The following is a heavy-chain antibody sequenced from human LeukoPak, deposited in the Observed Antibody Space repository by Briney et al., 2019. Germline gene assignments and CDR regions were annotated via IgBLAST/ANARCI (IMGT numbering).Heavy chain of an antibody. CDR3: AKGYSSGLYKLYYFDY. CDR2: ISYDGSDK. D-gene: IGHD6-19*01. CDR1: GSTFSSYG. Sequence: PGGSLRLSCAASGSTFSSYGMHWVRQAPGKGLEWLALISYDGSDKSYVDSVKGRFTISRDNSRSTLYLQMNSLSADDTAMYYCAKGYSSGLYKLYYFDYWGQGILVTVSS. J-gene: IGHJ4*02. V-gene: IGHV3-30*18.